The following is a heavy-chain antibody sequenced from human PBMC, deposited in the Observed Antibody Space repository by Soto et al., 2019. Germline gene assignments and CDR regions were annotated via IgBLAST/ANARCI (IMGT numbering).Heavy chain of an antibody. D-gene: IGHD6-19*01. Sequence: QPGGSLRLSCAASGFTFSNYEMNWVRQAPGKRLEWLAYISGSGSIIYYSDSVKGRFTLSRDNVKNSLSLQMDSLRVEDSATYYCARDYHSGWRSFWFFDLWGRGTPVTVSS. CDR3: ARDYHSGWRSFWFFDL. CDR1: GFTFSNYE. V-gene: IGHV3-48*03. J-gene: IGHJ2*01. CDR2: ISGSGSII.